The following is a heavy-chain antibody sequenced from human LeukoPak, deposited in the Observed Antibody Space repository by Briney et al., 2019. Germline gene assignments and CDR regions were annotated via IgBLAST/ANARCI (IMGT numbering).Heavy chain of an antibody. CDR3: ARYSGSCYNS. V-gene: IGHV3-64*01. CDR1: GFTFNTYA. Sequence: GGSLRLSCAASGFTFNTYAMHWVRQGPGKRLEYVAAISTNGDGTYYANSVRGRFTISRDNSKNTLYLQMGSLRAEDMAVYYCARYSGSCYNSWGQGTLVTVSS. CDR2: ISTNGDGT. D-gene: IGHD2-15*01. J-gene: IGHJ4*02.